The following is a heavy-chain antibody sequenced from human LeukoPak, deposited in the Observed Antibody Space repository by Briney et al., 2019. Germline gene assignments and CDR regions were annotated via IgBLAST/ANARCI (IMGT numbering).Heavy chain of an antibody. CDR1: GYSLSNSNW. CDR3: ARRSGSYSWFDP. J-gene: IGHJ5*02. D-gene: IGHD1-26*01. CDR2: IYYSGST. V-gene: IGHV4-28*01. Sequence: SETLSLTCAVSGYSLSNSNWWGWIRQPPGKALEWIGYIYYSGSTYYNPSLKSRVTISVDTSKNQFSLKLSSVTAADTAVYYCARRSGSYSWFDPWGQGTLVTVSS.